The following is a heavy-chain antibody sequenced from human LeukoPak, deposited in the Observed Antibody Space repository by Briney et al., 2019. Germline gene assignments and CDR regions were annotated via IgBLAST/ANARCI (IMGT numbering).Heavy chain of an antibody. Sequence: PGGSLRLSCAASGFTFSSDCMSWVRQGPRKGLEWVANIKQDGSEKYYVDSVKGRFTISRDNAKNSVYLEMNSLRAEDTAVYYCAWDGQQLGFWGQGTLVTVSS. CDR2: IKQDGSEK. J-gene: IGHJ4*02. CDR3: AWDGQQLGF. V-gene: IGHV3-7*04. D-gene: IGHD6-13*01. CDR1: GFTFSSDC.